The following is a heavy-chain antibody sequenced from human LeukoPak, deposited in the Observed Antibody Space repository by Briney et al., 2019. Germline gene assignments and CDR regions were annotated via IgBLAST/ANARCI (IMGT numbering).Heavy chain of an antibody. D-gene: IGHD4-11*01. J-gene: IGHJ6*02. CDR3: ARHSRVTSWVKDV. Sequence: SETLSLTCTVSGGSISSYYWSWIRQPAGKGLEWIGRIDASGRTNYNPSLKSRVTISVDTSKNQFSLKLSSVTAADTAVYYCARHSRVTSWVKDVWGQGTTVTVSS. V-gene: IGHV4-4*07. CDR1: GGSISSYY. CDR2: IDASGRT.